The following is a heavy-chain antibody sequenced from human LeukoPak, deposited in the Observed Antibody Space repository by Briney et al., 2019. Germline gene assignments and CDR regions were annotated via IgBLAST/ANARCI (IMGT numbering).Heavy chain of an antibody. V-gene: IGHV3-23*01. CDR2: ISGSGGST. J-gene: IGHJ1*01. D-gene: IGHD3-16*02. CDR1: GFTFSSYA. Sequence: GGSLRLSCAAPGFTFSSYAMSWVRQAPGKGLEWVSAISGSGGSTYYADSVKGRFTISRDNSKNTLYLQMNSLRAEDTAVYYCAKAYDYVWGSYPSGYFQHWGQGTRVTVSS. CDR3: AKAYDYVWGSYPSGYFQH.